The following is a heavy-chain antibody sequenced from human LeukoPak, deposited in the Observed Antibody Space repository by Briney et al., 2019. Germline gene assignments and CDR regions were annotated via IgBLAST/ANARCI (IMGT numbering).Heavy chain of an antibody. CDR2: ISGSGGST. D-gene: IGHD3-3*01. J-gene: IGHJ6*03. Sequence: GGSLRLSCAASGFTFSSYAMSWVRQAPGKGLEWVSAISGSGGSTYYADSVKGRFTISRDNSKNTLYLQMNSLRAEDTAVYYCAKGPDYDFWSGDYYMDVWGKGTTVIVSS. CDR1: GFTFSSYA. V-gene: IGHV3-23*01. CDR3: AKGPDYDFWSGDYYMDV.